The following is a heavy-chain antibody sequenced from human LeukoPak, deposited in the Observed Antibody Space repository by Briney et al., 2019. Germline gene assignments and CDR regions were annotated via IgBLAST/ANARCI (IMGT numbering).Heavy chain of an antibody. CDR3: ARDPYDSSGYFGPSFDY. V-gene: IGHV1-3*01. J-gene: IGHJ4*02. CDR2: INAGNGNT. Sequence: ASVKVSCKASGYTFTSYAMHWVRQAPGQRLEWMGWINAGNGNTKYSQKFQGRVTITRDTSASTAYMELSSLRSEDTAVYYCARDPYDSSGYFGPSFDYWGQGTLVTVSS. D-gene: IGHD3-22*01. CDR1: GYTFTSYA.